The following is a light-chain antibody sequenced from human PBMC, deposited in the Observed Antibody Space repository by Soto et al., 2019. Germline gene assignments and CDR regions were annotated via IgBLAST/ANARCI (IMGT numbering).Light chain of an antibody. J-gene: IGKJ1*01. CDR1: QSIYNY. CDR3: QQIYSTPRT. CDR2: AAS. V-gene: IGKV1-39*01. Sequence: DIQMTQSPSTLSASVGDRVNITCRASQSIYNYLNWYQQKPGKAPNLLIYAASTLPSGVPSRFSGSGSGTEFTLTLSGLQPEDFATYYCQQIYSTPRTFGQGTEVEIK.